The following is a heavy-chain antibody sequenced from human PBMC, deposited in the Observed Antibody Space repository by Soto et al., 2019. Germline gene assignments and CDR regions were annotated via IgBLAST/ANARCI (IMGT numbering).Heavy chain of an antibody. CDR1: GGTFSSYT. D-gene: IGHD2-21*01. CDR2: IIPILGIT. J-gene: IGHJ4*02. CDR3: ARPNPRRGSGFLFHY. Sequence: QVQLVQSGAEVKKPGSSVKVSCKASGGTFSSYTISWVRQAPGQGLEWMGRIIPILGITNYAQKFQGRVTITADKSTSTAYMELSSLRSEDTAVYYCARPNPRRGSGFLFHYWGQGTLVTVSS. V-gene: IGHV1-69*02.